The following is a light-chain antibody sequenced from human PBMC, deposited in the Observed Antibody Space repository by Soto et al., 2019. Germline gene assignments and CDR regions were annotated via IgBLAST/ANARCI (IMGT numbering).Light chain of an antibody. V-gene: IGKV1-27*01. Sequence: DIQMTQSPSSLSASVGDRVTITCRASQGISNYLAWYQQKPGKVPKLLIYAASTLQPGVPSRFSGSGSGTDFTLTISRLQPEDVATYYCQKYNSAPRTFGQGTKVEIK. CDR3: QKYNSAPRT. CDR1: QGISNY. CDR2: AAS. J-gene: IGKJ1*01.